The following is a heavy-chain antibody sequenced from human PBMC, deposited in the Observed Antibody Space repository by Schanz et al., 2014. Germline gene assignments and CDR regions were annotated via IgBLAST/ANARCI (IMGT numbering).Heavy chain of an antibody. V-gene: IGHV3-23*01. CDR3: AKAADWPVTRFDP. Sequence: EMQLLESGGGLAQPGGSLRLSCAASGFTLSNYAMSWVRQAPGKGLEWVSALSEGGGGTHYADSVRGRFTISSDSSKNTLYLQMSSLRADDTAVYYCAKAADWPVTRFDPWGQGTLXTVSS. D-gene: IGHD3-9*01. J-gene: IGHJ5*02. CDR1: GFTLSNYA. CDR2: LSEGGGGT.